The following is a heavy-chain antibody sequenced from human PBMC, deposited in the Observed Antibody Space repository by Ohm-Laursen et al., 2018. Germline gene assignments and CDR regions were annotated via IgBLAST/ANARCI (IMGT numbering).Heavy chain of an antibody. CDR3: ARAAGSSGWYYFDY. CDR1: GGSISSYY. CDR2: IYTSGST. V-gene: IGHV4-4*07. Sequence: SETLSLTCTVSGGSISSYYWSWIRQPAGKGLEWIGRIYTSGSTNYNPSLKSRVTMSVDTSKNQFSLKPSSVTAADTAVYYCARAAGSSGWYYFDYWGQGTLVTVSS. D-gene: IGHD6-19*01. J-gene: IGHJ4*02.